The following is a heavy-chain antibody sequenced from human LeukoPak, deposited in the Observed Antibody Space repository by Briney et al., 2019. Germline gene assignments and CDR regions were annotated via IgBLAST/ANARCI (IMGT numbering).Heavy chain of an antibody. D-gene: IGHD2-15*01. J-gene: IGHJ4*02. CDR2: IRYDGSNK. V-gene: IGHV3-30*02. Sequence: GSLRLSCAASGFTFSSYGMHWVRQAPGKGLEWVAFIRYDGSNKYYADSVKGRFTISRDNSKNTLYLQMNSLRAEDTAVYYCAKDLHCSGGSCHGIDYWGQGTLVTVSS. CDR1: GFTFSSYG. CDR3: AKDLHCSGGSCHGIDY.